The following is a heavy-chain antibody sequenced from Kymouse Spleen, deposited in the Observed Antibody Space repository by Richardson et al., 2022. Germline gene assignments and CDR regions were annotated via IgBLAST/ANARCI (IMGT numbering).Heavy chain of an antibody. V-gene: IGHV3-48*02. D-gene: IGHD3-10*01. CDR1: GFTFSSYS. CDR2: ISSSSSTI. J-gene: IGHJ6*02. Sequence: EVQLVESGGGLVQPGGSLRLSCAASGFTFSSYSMNWVRQAPGKGLEWVSYISSSSSTIYYADSVKGRFTISRDNAKNSLYLQMNSLRDEDTAVYYCARDYYGSGSYKNYGMDVWGQGTTVTVSS. CDR3: ARDYYGSGSYKNYGMDV.